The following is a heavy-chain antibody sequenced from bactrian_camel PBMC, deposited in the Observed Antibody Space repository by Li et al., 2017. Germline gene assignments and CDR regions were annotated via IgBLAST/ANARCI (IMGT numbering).Heavy chain of an antibody. Sequence: HVQLVESGGGSVQAGGSLRLSCVASGSVYFLKWMAWFRQAPGQEREGVGVIFRSGGGALYADSVKGRFAISQDNAKTTVYLQMDSLKAEDTAMYYCAGSESSVFRTSWSTGDEYGFCGRVPRSPSP. J-gene: IGHJ4*01. D-gene: IGHD1*01. V-gene: IGHV3S53*01. CDR1: GSVYFLKW. CDR2: IFRSGGGA.